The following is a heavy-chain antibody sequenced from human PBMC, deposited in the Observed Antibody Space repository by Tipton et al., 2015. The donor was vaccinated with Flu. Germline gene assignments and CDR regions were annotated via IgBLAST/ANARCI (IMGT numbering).Heavy chain of an antibody. D-gene: IGHD3-10*01. Sequence: TLSLTRTVSGGSISSGSYYWSWIRQPAGKGLEWIGRIYTSGSTNYNPSLKSRVTISVDTSKNQFSLKLSSVTAADTAVYYCARDLFGEKDWFDPWGQGTLVTVSS. V-gene: IGHV4-61*02. CDR3: ARDLFGEKDWFDP. J-gene: IGHJ5*02. CDR2: IYTSGST. CDR1: GGSISSGSYY.